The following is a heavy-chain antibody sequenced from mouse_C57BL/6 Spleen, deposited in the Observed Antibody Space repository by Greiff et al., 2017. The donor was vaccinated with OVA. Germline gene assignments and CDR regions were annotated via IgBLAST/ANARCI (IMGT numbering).Heavy chain of an antibody. V-gene: IGHV1-9*01. CDR2: ILPGSGST. Sequence: QVQLKQSGAELMKPGASVKLSCKATGYTFTGYWIEWVKQRPGHGLEWIGEILPGSGSTNYNEKFKGKATFTADTSSNTAYMQRRSLTTVDSAIYYCARRDYYGSRDYAMDYWGQGTSVTVSS. J-gene: IGHJ4*01. D-gene: IGHD1-1*01. CDR3: ARRDYYGSRDYAMDY. CDR1: GYTFTGYW.